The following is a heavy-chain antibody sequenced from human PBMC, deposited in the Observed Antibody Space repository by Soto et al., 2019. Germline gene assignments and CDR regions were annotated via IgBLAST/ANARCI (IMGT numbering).Heavy chain of an antibody. Sequence: PGGSLRLSCAASGFTFSSYGMHWVRQAPGKGLEWVAVISYDGSNKYYADSVKGRFTISRDNSKNTLYLQMNSLRAEDTAVYYCAKVMWELLFYYYGMDVWSQGTTVTVSS. V-gene: IGHV3-30*18. CDR3: AKVMWELLFYYYGMDV. CDR2: ISYDGSNK. D-gene: IGHD1-26*01. J-gene: IGHJ6*02. CDR1: GFTFSSYG.